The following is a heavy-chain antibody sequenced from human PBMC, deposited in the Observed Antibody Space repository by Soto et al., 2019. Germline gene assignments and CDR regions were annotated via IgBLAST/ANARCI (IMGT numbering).Heavy chain of an antibody. J-gene: IGHJ4*02. CDR3: ASKYCPSTICYLFDN. Sequence: PSETLSLTCSVSGGSITSNHWWGWVRQAPGKGLEWIGEIFHRGTSHHNPSLESRVTLSVDKSKNQFSLMLTSVTAADTAVYYCASKYCPSTICYLFDNWGQGALVTVSS. V-gene: IGHV4-4*02. CDR1: GGSITSNHW. D-gene: IGHD2-15*01. CDR2: IFHRGTS.